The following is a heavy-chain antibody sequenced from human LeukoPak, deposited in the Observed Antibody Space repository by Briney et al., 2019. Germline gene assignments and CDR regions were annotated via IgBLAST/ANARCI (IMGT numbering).Heavy chain of an antibody. D-gene: IGHD2-2*01. V-gene: IGHV3-9*01. CDR3: AKDSGYQLLYLFDP. Sequence: GGSLRLSCAASGFTFDDYAMHWVRQAPGKGLERVSGISWNSGSIGYADSVKGRFTISRDNAKNSLYLQMNSLRAEDTALYYCAKDSGYQLLYLFDPCGQGTLVTVSS. CDR1: GFTFDDYA. CDR2: ISWNSGSI. J-gene: IGHJ5*02.